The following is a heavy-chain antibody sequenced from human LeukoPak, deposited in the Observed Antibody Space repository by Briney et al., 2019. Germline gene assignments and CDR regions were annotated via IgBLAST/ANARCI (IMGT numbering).Heavy chain of an antibody. Sequence: GASVKVSCKASGYTFTSYYMHWVRQAPGQGLEWMGIINPSGGSTSYAQKFQGRVTMTRDTSTSTVYMELSSLRSEDTAVYYCARGFFVVGATTGFDYWGQGTLVTVSS. CDR1: GYTFTSYY. J-gene: IGHJ4*02. V-gene: IGHV1-46*01. D-gene: IGHD1-26*01. CDR3: ARGFFVVGATTGFDY. CDR2: INPSGGST.